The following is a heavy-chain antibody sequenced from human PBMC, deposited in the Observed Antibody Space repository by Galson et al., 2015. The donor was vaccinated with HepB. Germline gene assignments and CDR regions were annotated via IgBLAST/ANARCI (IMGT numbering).Heavy chain of an antibody. V-gene: IGHV1-24*01. J-gene: IGHJ5*02. Sequence: SVKVSCKVSGYTLNEVSTHWVRQTPGKGLEWMGGFDLEDEETFYAQKFQGRVTMTRDTSTDTAYLNLSNLRSEDTAIYYCVTELRVRYCTGGRCYSTGGSWFDPWGQGTRVIVSS. CDR2: FDLEDEET. CDR3: VTELRVRYCTGGRCYSTGGSWFDP. D-gene: IGHD2-15*01. CDR1: GYTLNEVS.